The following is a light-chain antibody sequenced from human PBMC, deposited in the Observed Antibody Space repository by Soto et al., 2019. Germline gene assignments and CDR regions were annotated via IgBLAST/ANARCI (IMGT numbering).Light chain of an antibody. Sequence: DIQMTQSPSSLSASVGDRVTITCRARQSIGIYLNWYQQEPGKAPKLLIYAASTLQSGVPLRFCGSGSGTDFTLSIGSLQPEDFATYFCQQSYTTPFTFGPGTKVDIK. CDR3: QQSYTTPFT. CDR1: QSIGIY. J-gene: IGKJ3*01. CDR2: AAS. V-gene: IGKV1-39*01.